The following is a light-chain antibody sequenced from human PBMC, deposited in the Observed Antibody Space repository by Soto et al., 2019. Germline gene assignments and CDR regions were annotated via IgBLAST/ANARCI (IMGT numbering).Light chain of an antibody. Sequence: IPMIQSPSTVSASVGDSVTITCRASQSITTWLAWYQQRPGKAPKLLIYDVSSLQSGVPSRFSATVSGTEFSLTITSLQPEDFATYYCQQLFDSPITFGQGTRLE. CDR1: QSITTW. J-gene: IGKJ5*01. CDR2: DVS. V-gene: IGKV1-5*01. CDR3: QQLFDSPIT.